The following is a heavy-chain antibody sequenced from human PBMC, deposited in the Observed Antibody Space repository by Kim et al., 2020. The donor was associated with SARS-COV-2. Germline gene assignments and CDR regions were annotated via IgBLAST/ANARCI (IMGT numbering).Heavy chain of an antibody. Sequence: GSLRLSCAASGFTFSSYAMHWVRQAPGKGLEYVSAISSNGGSTYYANSVKGRFTISRDNSKNTLYLQMGSLRAEDMAVYYCARGGYYDSSGLDDYWGQG. CDR2: ISSNGGST. V-gene: IGHV3-64*01. CDR3: ARGGYYDSSGLDDY. J-gene: IGHJ4*02. CDR1: GFTFSSYA. D-gene: IGHD3-22*01.